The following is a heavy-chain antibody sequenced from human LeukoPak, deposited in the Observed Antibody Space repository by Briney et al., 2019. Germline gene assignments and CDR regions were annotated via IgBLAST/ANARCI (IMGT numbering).Heavy chain of an antibody. V-gene: IGHV3-23*01. CDR1: GFTFSSYA. CDR2: ISGSGGST. CDR3: AKLPNIVVVPAVFDP. D-gene: IGHD2-2*01. J-gene: IGHJ5*02. Sequence: PGGSLRLSCAASGFTFSSYAMSWVRQAPGKGLEWVSAISGSGGSTYYADSVKGRFTISRDNSKNTLYLQMNSLRAEDTAVYYCAKLPNIVVVPAVFDPWGQGTLVTVSS.